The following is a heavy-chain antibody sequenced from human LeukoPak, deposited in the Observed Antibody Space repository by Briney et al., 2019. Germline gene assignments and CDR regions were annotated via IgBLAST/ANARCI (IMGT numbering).Heavy chain of an antibody. CDR3: AITGGPTVTAFDL. J-gene: IGHJ4*02. D-gene: IGHD4-11*01. Sequence: GGSLRLSCVASGFIFRNYWMSWVRQAPGKGLEWVANINHDGGDKNYVDSVKGRFTISRDNAKSSLYLQMNSLRVEDTAVYYCAITGGPTVTAFDLWGQGILSPSPQ. V-gene: IGHV3-7*02. CDR1: GFIFRNYW. CDR2: INHDGGDK.